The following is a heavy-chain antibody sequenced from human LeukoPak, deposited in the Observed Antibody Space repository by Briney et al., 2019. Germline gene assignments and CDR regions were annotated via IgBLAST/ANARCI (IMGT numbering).Heavy chain of an antibody. D-gene: IGHD6-19*01. CDR1: GGSISSYY. CDR2: IYYSGST. CDR3: ARLGYSSGWP. V-gene: IGHV4-59*08. J-gene: IGHJ4*02. Sequence: SETLSLTCTVSGGSISSYYWSWIRQPPGKGLEWIGYIYYSGSTNYNPSLKSRVTISVDTSKNQFSLKLSSVTAADTAVYYCARLGYSSGWPWGQGTLVTVSS.